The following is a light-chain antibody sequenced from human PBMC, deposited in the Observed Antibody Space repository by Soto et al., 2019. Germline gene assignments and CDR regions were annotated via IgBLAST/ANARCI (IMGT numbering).Light chain of an antibody. CDR3: GTWDSSLNGYV. J-gene: IGLJ1*01. Sequence: QSVLTQPPSVSAAPGQEVTISCSGSRSNIGNNFVSWYQQFPGTAPKLLIYDNYKRTSGITDRISGSKSGTSATLGITGLQAGDAAEYYCGTWDSSLNGYVFGPGTKLTVL. V-gene: IGLV1-51*01. CDR2: DNY. CDR1: RSNIGNNF.